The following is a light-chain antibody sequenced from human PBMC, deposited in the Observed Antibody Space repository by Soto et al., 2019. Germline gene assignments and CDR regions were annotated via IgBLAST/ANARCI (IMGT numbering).Light chain of an antibody. CDR3: QQYDSSPWT. CDR1: QSVSSSF. V-gene: IGKV3-20*01. CDR2: GAS. J-gene: IGKJ1*01. Sequence: EIVLTQSPGTLSLSPGERATLSCRASQSVSSSFLAWYQQKPGQAPRLLIYGASTRATGIPARFSGSGSGTDFALTISRLEPEDFAVYYCQQYDSSPWTFGQGTKVELK.